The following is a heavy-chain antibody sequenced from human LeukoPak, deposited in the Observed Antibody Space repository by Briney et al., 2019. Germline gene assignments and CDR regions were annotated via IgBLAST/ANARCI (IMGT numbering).Heavy chain of an antibody. CDR1: GFTFSSYA. Sequence: PGRSLRLSCAASGFTFSSYAMHWVRQAPGKGLEWVAVISYDGSNKYYADSVKGRFTISRDNSKNTLYLQMNSLRVEDTAVYYCARDRSAAAATIFDFWGQGTLLTVSS. CDR2: ISYDGSNK. CDR3: ARDRSAAAATIFDF. V-gene: IGHV3-30-3*01. D-gene: IGHD6-13*01. J-gene: IGHJ4*02.